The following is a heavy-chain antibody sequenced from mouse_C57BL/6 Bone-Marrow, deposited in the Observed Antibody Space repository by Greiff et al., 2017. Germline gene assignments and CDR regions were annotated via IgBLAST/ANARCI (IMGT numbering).Heavy chain of an antibody. Sequence: QVQLKQSGAELVKPGASVKLSCKASGYTFTSYWMQWVKQRPGQGLEWIGEIDPSDSYTNYNQKFKGKATLTVDTSSSTAYMQLSSLTSEDSAVYYCARMNYDYDGYAMDYWGQGTSVTVSS. J-gene: IGHJ4*01. V-gene: IGHV1-50*01. CDR2: IDPSDSYT. D-gene: IGHD2-4*01. CDR3: ARMNYDYDGYAMDY. CDR1: GYTFTSYW.